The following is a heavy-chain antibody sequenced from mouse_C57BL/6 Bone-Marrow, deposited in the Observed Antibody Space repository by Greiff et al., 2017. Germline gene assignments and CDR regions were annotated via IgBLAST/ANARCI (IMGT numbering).Heavy chain of an antibody. CDR2: ISSGGSYT. V-gene: IGHV5-6*01. CDR1: GFTFSSYG. J-gene: IGHJ3*01. Sequence: EVQGVESGGDLVKPGGSLKLSCAASGFTFSSYGMSWVRQTPDKRLEWVATISSGGSYTYYPDSVKGRFTISRDNAKNTLYLQMSSLKSEDTAMYYCARHGARLWFAYWGQGTLVTVSA. CDR3: ARHGARLWFAY.